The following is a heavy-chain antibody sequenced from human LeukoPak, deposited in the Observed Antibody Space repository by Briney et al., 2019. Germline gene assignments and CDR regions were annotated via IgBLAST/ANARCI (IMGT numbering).Heavy chain of an antibody. CDR3: ARVSGYSSGWYPRNWFDP. CDR1: GGSISSSNW. CDR2: IYHSGST. D-gene: IGHD6-19*01. Sequence: PSETLSLTCAVSGGSISSSNWWSWVRQPPGKGLEWIGEIYHSGSTNYNPSLKSRVTISVDKSKNQFSLKLSSVTAADTAVYYCARVSGYSSGWYPRNWFDPWGQGTLVTVSS. V-gene: IGHV4-4*02. J-gene: IGHJ5*02.